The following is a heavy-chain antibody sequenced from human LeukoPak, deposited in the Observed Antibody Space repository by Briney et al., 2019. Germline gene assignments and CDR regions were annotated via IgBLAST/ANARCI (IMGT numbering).Heavy chain of an antibody. CDR1: GFTFDDYA. Sequence: GGSLRLSCAASGFTFDDYAMHWVRQAPGKGLEWVALISGDGASTNYADSVKGRFTISRDNSKNSLYLQMNILRTEDTALYYCATPAGGYYYDSSGGMDVWGQGTTVIVSS. V-gene: IGHV3-43*02. CDR2: ISGDGAST. D-gene: IGHD3-22*01. J-gene: IGHJ6*02. CDR3: ATPAGGYYYDSSGGMDV.